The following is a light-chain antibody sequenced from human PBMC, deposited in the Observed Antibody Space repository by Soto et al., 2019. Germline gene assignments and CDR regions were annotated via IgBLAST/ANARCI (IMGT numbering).Light chain of an antibody. V-gene: IGLV2-14*01. CDR1: SXDAGGYNY. CDR2: EVS. J-gene: IGLJ1*01. CDR3: SSYTSSSTYV. Sequence: QSALTQPASVSGSPGQSITISCTGTSXDAGGYNYVSWYQQHPGKAPKLMIYEVSNWPSGVSGRFSGSKSGNTASLTISGLQAEDEADYYCSSYTSSSTYVFGTGTKVTVL.